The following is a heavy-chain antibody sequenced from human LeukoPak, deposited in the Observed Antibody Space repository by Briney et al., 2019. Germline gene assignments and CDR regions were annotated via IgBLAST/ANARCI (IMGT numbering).Heavy chain of an antibody. V-gene: IGHV4-59*08. CDR3: ARHFAGHTRNFDY. J-gene: IGHJ4*02. CDR2: IYYSGST. CDR1: GGSVSSYY. Sequence: SETLSLTCTVSGGSVSSYYLSWIRQPPGKGLEWIGYIYYSGSTNYSPSLKSRVTISVDTSKNQFSLKLNSVTAADTAIYYCARHFAGHTRNFDYWGQGTLVTVSS.